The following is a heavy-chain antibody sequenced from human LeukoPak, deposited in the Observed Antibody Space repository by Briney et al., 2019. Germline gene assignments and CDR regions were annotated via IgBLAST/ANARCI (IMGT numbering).Heavy chain of an antibody. J-gene: IGHJ6*02. Sequence: ASVKVSCKASGYTFTGYYMHWVRQAPGQGLEWMGWINPNSGGTNYAQKFQGWVTMTRDTSISTAYMELSRLRSDGTAVYYCARDSSSSGYYITYYYGMDVWGQGTTVTVSS. CDR2: INPNSGGT. V-gene: IGHV1-2*04. CDR1: GYTFTGYY. CDR3: ARDSSSSGYYITYYYGMDV. D-gene: IGHD3-22*01.